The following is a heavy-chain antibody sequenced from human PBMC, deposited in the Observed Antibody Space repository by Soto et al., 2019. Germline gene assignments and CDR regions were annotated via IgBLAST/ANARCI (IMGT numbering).Heavy chain of an antibody. CDR1: GGSVNSDDYY. CDR2: IYYTGRT. D-gene: IGHD1-26*01. V-gene: IGHV4-61*08. Sequence: SETLSLTCTVSGGSVNSDDYYWSWIRQPPGKGLEWIGYIYYTGRTNYNPSLMSRVTISLDASRNQFSLKLSSVTAADTAVFYCAREYSNSPEAFDSWGQGTLVTVS. J-gene: IGHJ4*02. CDR3: AREYSNSPEAFDS.